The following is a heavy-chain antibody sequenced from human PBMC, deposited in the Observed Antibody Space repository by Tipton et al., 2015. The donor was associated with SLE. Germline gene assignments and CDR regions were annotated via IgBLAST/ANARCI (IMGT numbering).Heavy chain of an antibody. Sequence: TLSLTCTVSGGSISSSTYYRGWIRQPPGKGLEWIGSIYYSGSTYYNPSLKSRVTISVDTSKNQFYLKLSSVTAADTAVYYCARRGDGYYDFWSGQRAFDMWGQGTMVTVSS. CDR3: ARRGDGYYDFWSGQRAFDM. J-gene: IGHJ3*02. D-gene: IGHD3-3*01. CDR2: IYYSGST. V-gene: IGHV4-39*01. CDR1: GGSISSSTYY.